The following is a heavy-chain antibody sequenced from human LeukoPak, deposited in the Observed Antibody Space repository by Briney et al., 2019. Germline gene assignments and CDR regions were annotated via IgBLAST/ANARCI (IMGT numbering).Heavy chain of an antibody. CDR1: GGTFSSYA. CDR3: ARESTSADFDY. J-gene: IGHJ4*02. Sequence: SVKVSGKASGGTFSSYAISWVRQAPGQGLEWMGRIIPIFGIANYAQKFQGRVTITADKSTSTAYMELSSLRSEDTAVYYCARESTSADFDYWGQGTLVTVSS. V-gene: IGHV1-69*04. CDR2: IIPIFGIA.